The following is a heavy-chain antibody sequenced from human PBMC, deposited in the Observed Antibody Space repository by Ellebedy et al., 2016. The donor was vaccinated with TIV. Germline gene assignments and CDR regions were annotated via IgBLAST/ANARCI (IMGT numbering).Heavy chain of an antibody. D-gene: IGHD6-6*01. J-gene: IGHJ4*02. Sequence: PGGSLRLSCAASGFTFSSYWMSWVRQAPGKGLEWVANIKQDGGEKYYVGSVKGRFTISRDNTKNSLFLQVNSLSAEDTAVYYCARDRGKQYGSSSEFDYWGQGTLVTVSS. CDR3: ARDRGKQYGSSSEFDY. CDR2: IKQDGGEK. V-gene: IGHV3-7*03. CDR1: GFTFSSYW.